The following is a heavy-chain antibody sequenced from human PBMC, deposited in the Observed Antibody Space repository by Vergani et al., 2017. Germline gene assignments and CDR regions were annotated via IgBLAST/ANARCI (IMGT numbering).Heavy chain of an antibody. CDR3: ARPGQGGMLAPDY. Sequence: EVQLVASGGGLVQPGGSLRLSCAASGFTFSSYWMSWVRQAPGKGLEWVANIKQDGSEKYYVDSVKGRFTISRDNAKNSLYLQMNSLRAEDTAVYYCARPGQGGMLAPDYWGQETLVTVSS. CDR1: GFTFSSYW. J-gene: IGHJ4*02. V-gene: IGHV3-7*01. CDR2: IKQDGSEK. D-gene: IGHD3-16*01.